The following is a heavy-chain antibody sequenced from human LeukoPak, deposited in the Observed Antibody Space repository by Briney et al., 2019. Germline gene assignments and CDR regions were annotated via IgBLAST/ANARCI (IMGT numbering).Heavy chain of an antibody. J-gene: IGHJ3*01. CDR2: IKQDGSEK. D-gene: IGHD5-18*01. CDR3: GXDXXTAMVL. V-gene: IGHV3-7*01. CDR1: GFTFSSYW. Sequence: SLRXXXAXSGFTFSSYWMSWVRQAPGKGLEWVANIKQDGSEKYYVDSVKGRFTISRDNAKNSLYLQMKSLKAEDTAVYYCGXDXXTAMVLWGXGXMVTVSS.